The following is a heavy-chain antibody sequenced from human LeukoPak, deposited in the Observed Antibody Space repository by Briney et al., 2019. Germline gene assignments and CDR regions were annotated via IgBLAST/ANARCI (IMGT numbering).Heavy chain of an antibody. J-gene: IGHJ3*02. CDR3: AKLEYSGSYSYGPLTGDDAFDI. CDR1: GFTLDDYA. D-gene: IGHD1-26*01. Sequence: PGRSLRHSFAAPGFTLDDYAMHWVRQAPGKGLEWVSGISWYSGRISYADSVKGRVTISSDNAKNFLYLQMNSLRAEDMVLYYCAKLEYSGSYSYGPLTGDDAFDIWGQGTMVTVFS. V-gene: IGHV3-9*03. CDR2: ISWYSGRI.